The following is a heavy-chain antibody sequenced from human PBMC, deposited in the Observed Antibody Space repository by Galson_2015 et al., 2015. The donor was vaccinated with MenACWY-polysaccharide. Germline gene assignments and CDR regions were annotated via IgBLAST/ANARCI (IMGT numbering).Heavy chain of an antibody. D-gene: IGHD3-10*01. CDR3: AKVQRIGQLLDPFDY. CDR2: ISGGGDTT. V-gene: IGHV3-23*01. CDR1: GFTFSNSA. J-gene: IGHJ4*02. Sequence: SLRLSCAVSGFTFSNSAMSWVRQAPGKGLEWVSGISGGGDTTYYVGSVKGRFTISRDNSRNMLFLQVNSLRAEDTALYYCAKVQRIGQLLDPFDYWGPGTLVTVSS.